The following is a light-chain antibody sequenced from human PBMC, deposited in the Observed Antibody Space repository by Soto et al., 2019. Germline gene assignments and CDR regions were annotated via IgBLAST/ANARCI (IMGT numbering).Light chain of an antibody. CDR1: QNSRDW. CDR3: QQSYNSPQT. CDR2: DAS. J-gene: IGKJ1*01. Sequence: IEMSQSPSSLSAAVGDKLTISCRASQNSRDWVAWYQQKPGQAPKLLIYDASKLFPGVPSRFSGSGSGTDFTLTISSLQPEDFATYSCQQSYNSPQTFGRGTKVDNK. V-gene: IGKV1-39*01.